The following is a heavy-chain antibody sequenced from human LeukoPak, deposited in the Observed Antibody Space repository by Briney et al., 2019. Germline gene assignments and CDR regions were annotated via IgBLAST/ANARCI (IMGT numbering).Heavy chain of an antibody. CDR1: GFTFSSYA. J-gene: IGHJ4*02. CDR3: ARDSSTYAGPPDY. D-gene: IGHD2-2*01. CDR2: IGAAGSTI. Sequence: GGSLRLSCAASGFTFSSYAMNWVRQAPGKGLEWVSYIGAAGSTIYYANSVKGRFTISRDNAKNSLFLQMNSLRAEDTAVYYCARDSSTYAGPPDYWGQGTLVTVSS. V-gene: IGHV3-48*01.